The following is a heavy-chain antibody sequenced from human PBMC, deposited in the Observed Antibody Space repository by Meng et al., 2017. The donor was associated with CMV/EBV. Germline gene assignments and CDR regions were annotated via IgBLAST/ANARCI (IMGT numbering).Heavy chain of an antibody. J-gene: IGHJ4*02. CDR2: IYPGDSDT. D-gene: IGHD1-26*01. CDR1: GYRFTTYW. Sequence: KVSCKGSGYRFTTYWIGWVRQMPGKGLEWMGIIYPGDSDTRYSPSFQGQVTISADKSTRSAYLQWSSLKASDTAMYYCARMGARLDYWGQGTLVTVSS. V-gene: IGHV5-51*01. CDR3: ARMGARLDY.